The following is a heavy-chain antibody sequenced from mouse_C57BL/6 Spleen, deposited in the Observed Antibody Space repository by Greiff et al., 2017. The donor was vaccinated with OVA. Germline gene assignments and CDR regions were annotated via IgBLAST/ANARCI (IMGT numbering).Heavy chain of an antibody. J-gene: IGHJ1*03. CDR2: IDPTDSYT. D-gene: IGHD2-5*01. Sequence: QVQLQQPGAELEMPGASVKLSCKASGYTFTSYWMHWVKQRPGQGLEWIGEIDPTDSYTNYNQKFTGKSTLTVDKSSSTAYMQLSSLTSEYSAVYYCARAYSNSYWYCDVWGTGTTVTVSS. CDR3: ARAYSNSYWYCDV. V-gene: IGHV1-69*01. CDR1: GYTFTSYW.